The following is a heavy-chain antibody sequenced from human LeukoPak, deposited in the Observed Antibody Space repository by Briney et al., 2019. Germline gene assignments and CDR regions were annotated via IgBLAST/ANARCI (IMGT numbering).Heavy chain of an antibody. CDR2: ISGSGGGT. Sequence: GGSLRLSCAASGFAVSSNYMSWVRQAPGKGLEWVSAISGSGGGTYFADSVKGRFTISRDNSKNTLFLQMGSLRADDTAVYYCAKHSSSWHYFDYWGQGTLVTVSS. CDR3: AKHSSSWHYFDY. CDR1: GFAVSSNY. D-gene: IGHD6-13*01. V-gene: IGHV3-23*01. J-gene: IGHJ4*02.